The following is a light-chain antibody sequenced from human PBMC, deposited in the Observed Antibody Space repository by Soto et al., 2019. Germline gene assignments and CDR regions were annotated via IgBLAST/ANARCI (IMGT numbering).Light chain of an antibody. CDR2: DAS. CDR1: QSVGSN. V-gene: IGKV3-15*01. CDR3: QQYNTWPPIT. Sequence: EIVMTQSPATLSVSPWERATLSCRASQSVGSNLAWHQQKPGQAPRLLIYDASTRATGIPARFSGSGSGTEFTLTISSLQSEDFAVYYCQQYNTWPPITFGQGTRLEIK. J-gene: IGKJ5*01.